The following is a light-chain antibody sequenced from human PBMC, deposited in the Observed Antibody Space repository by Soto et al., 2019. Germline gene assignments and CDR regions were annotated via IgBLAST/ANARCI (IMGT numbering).Light chain of an antibody. CDR3: SSYTRRSTYV. V-gene: IGLV2-14*03. J-gene: IGLJ1*01. CDR2: DVS. CDR1: SSDVGSYNV. Sequence: QSALTQPASVSGSPGQSITIPCSGTSSDVGSYNVVSWYQQHPGKAPKLVIYDVSNRPSGVSPRFPGAKSGNTASLTIAGLQAEDEADYYCSSYTRRSTYVFGTGTKLTVL.